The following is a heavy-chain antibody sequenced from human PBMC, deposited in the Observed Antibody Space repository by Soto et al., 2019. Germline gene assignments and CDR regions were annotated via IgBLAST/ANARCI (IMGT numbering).Heavy chain of an antibody. CDR1: GFTFSDYY. CDR3: ARVPRITMVRGASYYGMDV. Sequence: NPGGSLRLSCSASGFTFSDYYMSWLRQAPGKGLERVSYISSSGSTIYYADSVKGRFTISRDNAKNSLYLQMNSLRAEDTAVYYCARVPRITMVRGASYYGMDVWGQGTTVTVS. V-gene: IGHV3-11*01. CDR2: ISSSGSTI. D-gene: IGHD3-10*01. J-gene: IGHJ6*02.